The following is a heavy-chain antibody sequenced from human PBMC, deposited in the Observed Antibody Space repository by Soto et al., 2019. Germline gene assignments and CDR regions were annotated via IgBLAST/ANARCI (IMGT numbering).Heavy chain of an antibody. CDR3: AKDRMNRNSVWDPFDI. Sequence: GGSLRLSCAASGFTFSIYAMSWVRQAPGKGLEWVSGIGGGNDDTYYADSVKGRFTISRDNSKSTLSLPMNGLRAEDTAVYYCAKDRMNRNSVWDPFDIWGQGTMVTVSS. D-gene: IGHD2-15*01. V-gene: IGHV3-23*01. CDR1: GFTFSIYA. CDR2: IGGGNDDT. J-gene: IGHJ3*02.